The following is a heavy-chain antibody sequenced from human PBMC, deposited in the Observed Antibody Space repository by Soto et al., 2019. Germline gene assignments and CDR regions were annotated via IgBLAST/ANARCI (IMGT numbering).Heavy chain of an antibody. CDR3: ARPGYGSRWPKVHMDV. CDR2: ICHDASHK. Sequence: GGSLRLSCAASGFTVSTYGMHWVRQAPGKGLEWVALICHDASHKYYAESVKGRFTISRDNSENTLYLQMGSLRAEDMALYYCARPGYGSRWPKVHMDVWGKATTVTVSS. V-gene: IGHV3-30*03. CDR1: GFTVSTYG. J-gene: IGHJ6*03. D-gene: IGHD6-13*01.